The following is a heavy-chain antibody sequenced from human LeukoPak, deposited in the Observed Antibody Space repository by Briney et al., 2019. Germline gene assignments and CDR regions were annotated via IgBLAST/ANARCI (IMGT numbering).Heavy chain of an antibody. V-gene: IGHV3-23*01. CDR1: GFTFSSYA. D-gene: IGHD2-15*01. CDR2: ISGGAGGT. CDR3: ARYCGGYSRYSGSDY. Sequence: GGSLRLSCTASGFTFSSYAMSWVRQAPGKGLEWVSRISGGAGGTYYADSVKGRFTISRDNSKNTLFLQVNSLRAEDTAVYYCARYCGGYSRYSGSDYWGQGTLVTVSS. J-gene: IGHJ4*02.